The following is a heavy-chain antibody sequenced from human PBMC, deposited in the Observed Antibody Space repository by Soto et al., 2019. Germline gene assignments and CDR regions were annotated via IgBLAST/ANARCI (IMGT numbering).Heavy chain of an antibody. V-gene: IGHV1-46*01. D-gene: IGHD3-16*01. J-gene: IGHJ4*02. CDR1: GYTFTSYY. CDR3: ALDRDYDYVW. Sequence: QVQLVQSGAEVKKPGASVKVSCQASGYTFTSYYMHWVRQAPGQGLEWMGIINPSGGSTSYAQKFQGRVTMTRDTSTRTVYMELSSLRSEDTAVYSCALDRDYDYVWGGQGNLVTVSS. CDR2: INPSGGST.